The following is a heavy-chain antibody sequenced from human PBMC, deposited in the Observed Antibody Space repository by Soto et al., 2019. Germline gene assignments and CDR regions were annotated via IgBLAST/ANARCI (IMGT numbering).Heavy chain of an antibody. CDR3: ARVNYGDSPFDY. J-gene: IGHJ4*02. D-gene: IGHD4-17*01. CDR1: GYSVTTFW. Sequence: EVQLVQSGAEVKQPGESLRISCKGSGYSVTTFWITWVRQMPGEGLEWMGRIDPSDSYNNYSPSFQGHVTISTDTSISTAYLQWSSLKASDTAMYYCARVNYGDSPFDYWGQGTLVTVSS. CDR2: IDPSDSYN. V-gene: IGHV5-10-1*01.